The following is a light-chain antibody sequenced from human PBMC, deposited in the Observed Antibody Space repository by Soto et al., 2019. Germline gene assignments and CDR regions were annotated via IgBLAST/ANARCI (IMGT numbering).Light chain of an antibody. Sequence: EVVLTQSPGTLSLSPGERATLSCRASQSVGNSYSAWYQQKHGQSLRLLIYGVFNRSTGVTNRVIGGGSETDFTLTVDRLEPEDVEVDYCQQYGRSPRTVGQGTKVEIK. CDR1: QSVGNSY. J-gene: IGKJ1*01. CDR3: QQYGRSPRT. CDR2: GVF. V-gene: IGKV3-20*01.